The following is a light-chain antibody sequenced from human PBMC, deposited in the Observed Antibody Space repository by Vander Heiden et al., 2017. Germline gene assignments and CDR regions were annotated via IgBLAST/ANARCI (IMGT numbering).Light chain of an antibody. CDR2: AAS. Sequence: DSQMTQSPSSLSASVGDRVTITCRASQSISSYLNWYQQKPGKAPKLLIYAASSLQSGVPSRFSGSGSGTDFTLTISRLQPEDFATYYCLQSDSTPWTFGQGTKVXIK. CDR1: QSISSY. V-gene: IGKV1-39*01. J-gene: IGKJ1*01. CDR3: LQSDSTPWT.